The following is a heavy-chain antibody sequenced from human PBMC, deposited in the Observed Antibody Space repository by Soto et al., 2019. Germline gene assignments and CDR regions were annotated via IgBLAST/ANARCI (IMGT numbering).Heavy chain of an antibody. CDR3: AKEGDYYDNTGYFAF. CDR1: GFTFSNYV. D-gene: IGHD3-22*01. V-gene: IGHV3-30*18. Sequence: GGSLRLSCAASGFTFSNYVMHWVRQAPGKGLEWVAVISYGAANTYYADSVNGRFTISRDNSKNTLYLQMNSLRAEDTAVYYCAKEGDYYDNTGYFAFWGPGPLVTVST. CDR2: ISYGAANT. J-gene: IGHJ4*02.